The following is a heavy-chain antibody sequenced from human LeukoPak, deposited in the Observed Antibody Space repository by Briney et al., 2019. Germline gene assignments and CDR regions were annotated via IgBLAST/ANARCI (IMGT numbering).Heavy chain of an antibody. Sequence: GGSLRLSCAASGFTFSSYSMNWVRQAPGKGLEWVSYISSSSSTIYYADSVKGRFTISRDNAKNSLYLQMNSLRAEDTAVYYCAREGYCSSTSCYSYYYYYMDVWGKGTTVTVSS. CDR3: AREGYCSSTSCYSYYYYYMDV. CDR2: ISSSSSTI. CDR1: GFTFSSYS. D-gene: IGHD2-2*01. V-gene: IGHV3-48*01. J-gene: IGHJ6*03.